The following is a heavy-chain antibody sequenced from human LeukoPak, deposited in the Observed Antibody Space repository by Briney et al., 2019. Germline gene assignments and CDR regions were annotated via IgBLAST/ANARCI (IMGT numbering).Heavy chain of an antibody. CDR2: IYPDDSDT. D-gene: IGHD6-13*01. CDR3: ARHASPYSSNYYFDY. J-gene: IGHJ4*02. CDR1: GYSFTNYW. V-gene: IGHV5-51*01. Sequence: GESLKISCKGSGYSFTNYWIVWVRQMPGKGLEWMGIIYPDDSDTRYSPSFQDQVTISADKSISTTYLQWSSLKASDTAMYYCARHASPYSSNYYFDYWGQGALVTVSS.